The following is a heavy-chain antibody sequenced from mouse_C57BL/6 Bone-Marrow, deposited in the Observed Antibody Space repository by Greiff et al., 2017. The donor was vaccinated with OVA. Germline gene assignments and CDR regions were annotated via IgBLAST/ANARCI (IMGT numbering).Heavy chain of an antibody. Sequence: QVRLQQPVAELVKPGASVKMSCKASGYTFTSYWITWVKQRPGQGLEWIGDIYPGSGSTNYNEKFKSKATLTVDTSSSTAYMQLSSLTSEDSAVYYCAGTGSEYFDVWGTGTTVTVSS. V-gene: IGHV1-55*01. J-gene: IGHJ1*03. D-gene: IGHD4-1*01. CDR1: GYTFTSYW. CDR3: AGTGSEYFDV. CDR2: IYPGSGST.